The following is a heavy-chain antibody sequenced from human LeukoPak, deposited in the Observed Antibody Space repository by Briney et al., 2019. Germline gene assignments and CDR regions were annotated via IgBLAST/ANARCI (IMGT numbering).Heavy chain of an antibody. V-gene: IGHV4-34*01. CDR1: GGSFSGYY. J-gene: IGHJ4*02. Sequence: SETMSLTCAVYGGSFSGYYWGWIRQSPGKGLEWIGEINHSGNTNYNPSLKSRVTVSVDTSKNQFSLKLTSVTAADAAVYYCARARGTVAIYSWGQATLVTVSS. D-gene: IGHD5-12*01. CDR3: ARARGTVAIYS. CDR2: INHSGNT.